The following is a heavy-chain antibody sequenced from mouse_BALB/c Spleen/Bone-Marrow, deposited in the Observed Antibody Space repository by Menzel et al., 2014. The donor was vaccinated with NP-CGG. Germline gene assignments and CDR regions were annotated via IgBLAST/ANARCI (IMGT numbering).Heavy chain of an antibody. CDR3: ARQLWLRREGFKY. CDR1: GYTFTSCV. D-gene: IGHD2-2*01. CDR2: INPYNDGA. V-gene: IGHV1-14*01. J-gene: IGHJ2*01. Sequence: VQLQQSGPELVKPGTSVKMSCKASGYTFTSCVMHWVKQRPGQGLEWIGNINPYNDGAKYNEKFKGKATLTSDKSSTTAYMELSSMTSEDSAVYYCARQLWLRREGFKYWGQGTTLTVSS.